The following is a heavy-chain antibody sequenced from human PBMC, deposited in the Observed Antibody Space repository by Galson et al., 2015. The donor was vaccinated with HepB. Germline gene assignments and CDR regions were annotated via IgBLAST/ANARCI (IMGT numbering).Heavy chain of an antibody. V-gene: IGHV3-33*06. CDR1: GFTFSNNN. J-gene: IGHJ4*02. CDR2: IWFDGTNK. Sequence: SLRLSCAASGFTFSNNNMHWVRQAPGKGLEWVAVIWFDGTNKFHGDSVKGRFTISRDNSKDTLYLQMNSLRAEDTGIYYCAKASGQDERTGLYVSLFDAWGQGIRVTVSS. D-gene: IGHD3/OR15-3a*01. CDR3: AKASGQDERTGLYVSLFDA.